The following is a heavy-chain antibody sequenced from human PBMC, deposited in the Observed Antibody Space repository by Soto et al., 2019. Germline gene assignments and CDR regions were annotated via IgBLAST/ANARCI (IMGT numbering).Heavy chain of an antibody. J-gene: IGHJ3*02. CDR3: ARQDCSGGSCYVDAFDI. Sequence: SETLSLTCTVSGGSISSSSYYWGWIRQPPGKGLEWIGSIYYSGSTYYNPSLKSRVTISVDTSKNQFSLKLSSVTAADTAVYYCARQDCSGGSCYVDAFDIWGQGTMVTVSS. CDR1: GGSISSSSYY. D-gene: IGHD2-15*01. CDR2: IYYSGST. V-gene: IGHV4-39*01.